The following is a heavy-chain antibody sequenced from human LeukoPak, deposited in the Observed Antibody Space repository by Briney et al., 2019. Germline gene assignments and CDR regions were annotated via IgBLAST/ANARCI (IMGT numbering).Heavy chain of an antibody. CDR3: AGANYYDSSSYSQFDY. J-gene: IGHJ4*02. CDR2: IKQDGSEK. D-gene: IGHD3-22*01. Sequence: GGSLRLSCAASRFTFSSHWMSWVRQAPGKGQEWVANIKQDGSEKYYVDSVKGRFTISRDNAKNSLHLQMNSLRAEDTAVYYCAGANYYDSSSYSQFDYWGQGTQVTVSS. CDR1: RFTFSSHW. V-gene: IGHV3-7*03.